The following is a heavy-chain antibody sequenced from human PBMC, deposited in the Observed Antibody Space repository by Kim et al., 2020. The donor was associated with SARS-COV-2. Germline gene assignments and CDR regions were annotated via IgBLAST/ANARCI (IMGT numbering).Heavy chain of an antibody. J-gene: IGHJ3*02. CDR3: ARDTNYDFWSGYSAAFDI. V-gene: IGHV3-48*02. D-gene: IGHD3-3*01. Sequence: KGRFNISRDNAKNSLYLQMNSLRDEDTAVYYCARDTNYDFWSGYSAAFDIWGQGTMVTVSS.